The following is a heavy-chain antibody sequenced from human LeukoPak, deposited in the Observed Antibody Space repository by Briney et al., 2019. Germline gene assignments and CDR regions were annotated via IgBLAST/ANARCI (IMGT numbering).Heavy chain of an antibody. CDR3: ARLSGYDGMVCDY. Sequence: PSETLSLTCSVSGGSISSYYWSWIRQPPGKGLEWIGYIYYSGSTNYNPSLKSRVTISVDTSKNQFSLKLSSVTAADTAVYYCARLSGYDGMVCDYWGQGTLVTVSS. J-gene: IGHJ4*02. CDR2: IYYSGST. V-gene: IGHV4-59*01. D-gene: IGHD5-12*01. CDR1: GGSISSYY.